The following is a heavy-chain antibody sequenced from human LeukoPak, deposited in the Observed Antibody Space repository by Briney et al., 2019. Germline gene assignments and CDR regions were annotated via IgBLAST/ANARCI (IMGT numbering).Heavy chain of an antibody. V-gene: IGHV3-30*02. CDR3: TKSYCGGDCQNLDGFDV. Sequence: GGSLRLSCAASGFPFSSYGTHWVRQAPGKGLEWVAFISYDGNIKYFVDSVKGRFTISRDKSKSTMDLQMNSLKVEDTAIYFCTKSYCGGDCQNLDGFDVWGQGTMVIVSS. CDR2: ISYDGNIK. D-gene: IGHD2-21*02. CDR1: GFPFSSYG. J-gene: IGHJ3*01.